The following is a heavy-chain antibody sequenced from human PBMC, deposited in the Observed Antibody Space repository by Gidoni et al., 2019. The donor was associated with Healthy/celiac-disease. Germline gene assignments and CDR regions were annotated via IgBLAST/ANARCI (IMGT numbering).Heavy chain of an antibody. V-gene: IGHV4-34*01. J-gene: IGHJ5*02. CDR2: INPSGNP. D-gene: IGHD3-10*01. CDR1: GGSFSGYY. Sequence: QVQLQQWGAGLLKPSETLSLTCAVYGGSFSGYYWSGIRQPPGKGLEWMGEINPSGNPNYNPSLKSRVTISVDTSNNQFSLKLSSVTAADTAVYYCVRRLLWFGELRWFDPWGQGTLVTVSS. CDR3: VRRLLWFGELRWFDP.